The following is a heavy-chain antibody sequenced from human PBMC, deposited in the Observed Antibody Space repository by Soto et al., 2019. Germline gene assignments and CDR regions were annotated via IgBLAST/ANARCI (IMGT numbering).Heavy chain of an antibody. Sequence: QVQLVQSGAEVKKPGASVKVSCKASGYTFTGYYMHWVRQAPGQGLEWMGWINPNGGGTNYEQKFQGWVTMTRDTSISTAYMELSRLRSDDTAVYYCARDRIVVVPAAMDSYYYYGMDFWGQGTTVTVSS. CDR1: GYTFTGYY. D-gene: IGHD2-2*01. V-gene: IGHV1-2*04. J-gene: IGHJ6*02. CDR2: INPNGGGT. CDR3: ARDRIVVVPAAMDSYYYYGMDF.